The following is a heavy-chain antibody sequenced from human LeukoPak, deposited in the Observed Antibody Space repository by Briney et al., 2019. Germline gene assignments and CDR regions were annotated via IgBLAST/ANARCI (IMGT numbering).Heavy chain of an antibody. D-gene: IGHD6-19*01. CDR2: ISSNGGST. Sequence: GGSLRLSCSASGFTFSSYAMHWVRQAPGKGLEYVSAISSNGGSTYYADSVKGRFTISRDNSKNTLYLQMSGLRAEDTAVYYCVKGAGIAVAGTDFDYWGQGTLVTVSS. J-gene: IGHJ4*02. V-gene: IGHV3-64D*06. CDR1: GFTFSSYA. CDR3: VKGAGIAVAGTDFDY.